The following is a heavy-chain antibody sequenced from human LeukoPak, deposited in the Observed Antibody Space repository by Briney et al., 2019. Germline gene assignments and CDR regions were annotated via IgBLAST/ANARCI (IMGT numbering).Heavy chain of an antibody. V-gene: IGHV4-38-2*02. J-gene: IGHJ4*02. Sequence: PSETLSLTCTVSGYSISSGYYWGWIRQPPGKGLEWIGSIYRSGSTYYNPSLQSRVTISVDTSRNQFSLKLTSMTAADTAVYYCAREISSTWYYWGQGTLVTVSS. CDR3: AREISSTWYY. CDR2: IYRSGST. D-gene: IGHD6-13*01. CDR1: GYSISSGYY.